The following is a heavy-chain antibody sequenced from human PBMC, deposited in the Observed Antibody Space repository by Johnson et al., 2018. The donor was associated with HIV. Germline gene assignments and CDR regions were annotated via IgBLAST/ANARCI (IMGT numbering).Heavy chain of an antibody. D-gene: IGHD4-17*01. J-gene: IGHJ3*02. CDR1: GFTFSSYG. V-gene: IGHV3-30*18. Sequence: QEQLVESGGGVVPPGRSLRLSCAASGFTFSSYGMHWVRQAPGKGLEWVAVISYDGSNKYYADSVKGRFTISRDNSKNTLYLQMNSLRAEDTAVYYCANLNDYGDYWGPDAFDIWGQGTMVSVSS. CDR2: ISYDGSNK. CDR3: ANLNDYGDYWGPDAFDI.